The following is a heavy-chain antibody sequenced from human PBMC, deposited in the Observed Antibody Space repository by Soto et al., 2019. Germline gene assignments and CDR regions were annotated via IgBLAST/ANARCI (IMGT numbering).Heavy chain of an antibody. CDR2: INPNSGGT. CDR3: ARADFWSGYYTTYYYYYGMDV. V-gene: IGHV1-2*02. CDR1: GYTFTGYY. J-gene: IGHJ6*02. Sequence: ASVKVSCKASGYTFTGYYMHWVRQAPGQGLEWMGWINPNSGGTNYAQKFQGRVTMTRDTSISTAYMGLSRLRSDDTAVYYCARADFWSGYYTTYYYYYGMDVWGQGTTVTVSS. D-gene: IGHD3-3*01.